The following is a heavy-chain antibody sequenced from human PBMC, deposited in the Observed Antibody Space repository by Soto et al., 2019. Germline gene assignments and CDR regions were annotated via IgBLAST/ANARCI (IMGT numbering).Heavy chain of an antibody. CDR2: INPNSGGT. V-gene: IGHV1-2*04. J-gene: IGHJ3*02. D-gene: IGHD3-22*01. Sequence: ASVKVSCKASGYTFTGYYMHWVRQAPGQGLEWMGWINPNSGGTNYAQKFQGWVTMTRDTSISTAYMGLSRLRSDDTAVYYCARDRGSALWYHYDSSGSADAFDIWGQGTMVTVSS. CDR3: ARDRGSALWYHYDSSGSADAFDI. CDR1: GYTFTGYY.